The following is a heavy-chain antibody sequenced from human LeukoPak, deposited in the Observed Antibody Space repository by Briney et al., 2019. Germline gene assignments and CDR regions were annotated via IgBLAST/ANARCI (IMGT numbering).Heavy chain of an antibody. CDR2: INPNSGGT. CDR1: GYTFTGYY. D-gene: IGHD2-15*01. V-gene: IGHV1-2*06. CDR3: ARGVFCSGGSCYPGFDY. J-gene: IGHJ4*02. Sequence: ASVKVSCTASGYTFTGYYMHWVRQAPGQGLEWMGRINPNSGGTNYAQKFQGRVTLTRDTSISTAYMELSRLRSDNTAVYYCARGVFCSGGSCYPGFDYWGQGTLVTVSS.